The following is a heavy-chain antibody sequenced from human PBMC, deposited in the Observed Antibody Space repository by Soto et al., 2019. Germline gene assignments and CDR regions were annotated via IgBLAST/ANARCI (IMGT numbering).Heavy chain of an antibody. D-gene: IGHD3-22*01. J-gene: IGHJ4*02. CDR2: IYSSGST. CDR3: ARGGGYDY. V-gene: IGHV4-30-4*01. Sequence: QVQLQESGPGLVKPSQTLSLTCIVSGVSISSGDDYWSWIRQPPGKGLEWIGYIYSSGSTYSNPSLRSRAHISADTAKNQFSLELTSVTAADAAVYYCARGGGYDYWGQGALVTVSS. CDR1: GVSISSGDDY.